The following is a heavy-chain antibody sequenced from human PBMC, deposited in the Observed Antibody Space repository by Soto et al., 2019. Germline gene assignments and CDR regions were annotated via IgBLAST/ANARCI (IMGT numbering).Heavy chain of an antibody. CDR1: GGSLSSGGYY. V-gene: IGHV4-31*03. CDR2: IYYSGST. J-gene: IGHJ4*02. D-gene: IGHD4-4*01. CDR3: ARSRPTVTTRFFDY. Sequence: SETLSLTCTVSGGSLSSGGYYWSWIRQHPGKGLEWIGYIYYSGSTYYNPSLKSRVTISVDTSKNQFSLKLSSVTAADTAVYYCARSRPTVTTRFFDYWGQGTLVTVSS.